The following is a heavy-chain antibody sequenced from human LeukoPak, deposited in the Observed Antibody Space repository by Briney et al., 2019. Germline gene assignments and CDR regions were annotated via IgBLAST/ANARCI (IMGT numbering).Heavy chain of an antibody. J-gene: IGHJ4*02. V-gene: IGHV3-23*01. CDR3: ARSSIFYDSSGYYVGEKYYFDY. Sequence: GGSLRLSCAASGFTFSSYGMHWVRQAPGKGLEWVSAISSSGTSAYYADSVKGRFTISRDNSKNTLYLQMNSLRAEDTAIYYCARSSIFYDSSGYYVGEKYYFDYWGQGTLVTVSS. CDR1: GFTFSSYG. D-gene: IGHD3-22*01. CDR2: ISSSGTSA.